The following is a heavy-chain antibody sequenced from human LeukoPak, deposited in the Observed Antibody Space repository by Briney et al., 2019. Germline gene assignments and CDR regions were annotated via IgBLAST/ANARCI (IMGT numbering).Heavy chain of an antibody. Sequence: AETLSLNCSGSGRSMNSYYWSWNRKSPGKGQEWIGYIYHSGHNNNHPSLKSRVTISVHTSKNQFSLKLSSVTAADTAVYYCARHVWLQPFDYWGQGTLVTLSP. CDR2: IYHSGHN. J-gene: IGHJ4*02. CDR3: ARHVWLQPFDY. D-gene: IGHD3-9*01. V-gene: IGHV4-59*08. CDR1: GRSMNSYY.